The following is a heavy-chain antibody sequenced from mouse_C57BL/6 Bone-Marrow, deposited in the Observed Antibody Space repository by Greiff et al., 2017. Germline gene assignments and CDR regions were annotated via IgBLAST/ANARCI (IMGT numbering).Heavy chain of an antibody. V-gene: IGHV5-9*01. J-gene: IGHJ1*03. CDR2: ISGGGGNT. CDR3: ARHSGGYYGNPTCFDV. CDR1: GFTFSSYT. Sequence: EVQGVESGGGLVKPGGSLKLSCAASGFTFSSYTMSWVRQTPEKRLEWVGTISGGGGNTDYPHSVKGRCTISRCNAKNTLYLQLSSLRSEDTSLYYCARHSGGYYGNPTCFDVWGTGTTVTVSS. D-gene: IGHD2-1*01.